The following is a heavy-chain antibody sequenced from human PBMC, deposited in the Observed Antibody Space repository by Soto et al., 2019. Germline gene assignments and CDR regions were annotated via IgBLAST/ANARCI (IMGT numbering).Heavy chain of an antibody. D-gene: IGHD3-3*01. CDR2: ITSGGST. CDR3: ARDIIGGAYDFWH. Sequence: EVQLVESGGGLVQPGGSLRLSCAASGFTVSSVYMTWVRQAPGKGLEWVSVITSGGSTYYADSVRGRFTISRDNSKNTLYLQMNSLRAEDTAVYYCARDIIGGAYDFWHGGQGTLVTVSS. J-gene: IGHJ4*02. CDR1: GFTVSSVY. V-gene: IGHV3-66*01.